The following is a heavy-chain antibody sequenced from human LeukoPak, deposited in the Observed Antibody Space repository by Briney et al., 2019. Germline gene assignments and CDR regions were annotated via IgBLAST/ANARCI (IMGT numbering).Heavy chain of an antibody. V-gene: IGHV5-10-1*01. CDR2: IDPSDSHT. J-gene: IGHJ6*04. D-gene: IGHD2-15*01. CDR3: ARGGAGCSGGSCNQYYYFGMDV. Sequence: GESLQISCKGSGYTFTNYWISWVRQMPGKGLEWMGRIDPSDSHTNYSPSFQGHVTISVDKSISTAYLQWSSLAASDTAIYYCARGGAGCSGGSCNQYYYFGMDVWGKGTTVTVFS. CDR1: GYTFTNYW.